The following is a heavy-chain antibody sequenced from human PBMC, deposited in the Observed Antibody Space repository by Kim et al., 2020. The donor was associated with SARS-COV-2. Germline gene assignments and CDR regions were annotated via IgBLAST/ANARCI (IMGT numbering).Heavy chain of an antibody. Sequence: SETLSLTCTVSGGSISSSSYYWGWIRQPPGKGLEWIGSIYYSGSTYYNPSLKSRVTMSVDTSKNQFSLKLSSVTAADTAVYYCARHLRGTMIVVVITPLKYLDYWGQGALFTVSS. J-gene: IGHJ4*02. CDR1: GGSISSSSYY. CDR2: IYYSGST. CDR3: ARHLRGTMIVVVITPLKYLDY. D-gene: IGHD3-22*01. V-gene: IGHV4-39*01.